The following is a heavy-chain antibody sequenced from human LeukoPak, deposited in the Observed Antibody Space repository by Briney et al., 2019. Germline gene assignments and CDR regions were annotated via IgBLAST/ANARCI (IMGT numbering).Heavy chain of an antibody. CDR1: GYTFTSYG. D-gene: IGHD2-2*01. CDR3: ARSPYCSSTSCRLHYYYMDV. J-gene: IGHJ6*03. CDR2: ISAYNGNT. Sequence: ASVKVSCEASGYTFTSYGISWVRQAPGQGLEWMGWISAYNGNTNYAQKLQGRVTMTTDTSTSTAYMELRSLRSDDTAVYYCARSPYCSSTSCRLHYYYMDVWGKGTTVTVSS. V-gene: IGHV1-18*01.